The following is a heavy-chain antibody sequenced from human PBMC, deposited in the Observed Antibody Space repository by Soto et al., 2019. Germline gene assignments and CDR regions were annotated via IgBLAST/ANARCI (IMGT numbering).Heavy chain of an antibody. CDR1: GGSISSSSYY. CDR2: IYYSGST. V-gene: IGHV4-39*01. J-gene: IGHJ4*02. CDR3: ASLGVTTSRSDY. D-gene: IGHD3-3*01. Sequence: PSETLSLTCTVSGGSISSSSYYWGWIRQPPGKGLEWIGSIYYSGSTYYNPSLKSRVTISVDTSKNQFSLKLSSVTAADTAVYYCASLGVTTSRSDYWGKGTLVTVSS.